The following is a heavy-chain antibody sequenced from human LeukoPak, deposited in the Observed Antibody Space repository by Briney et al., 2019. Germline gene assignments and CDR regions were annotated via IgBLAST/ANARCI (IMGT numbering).Heavy chain of an antibody. J-gene: IGHJ4*02. CDR1: GFTSSSYS. V-gene: IGHV3-23*01. Sequence: GGSLRLSCAASGFTSSSYSMSWVRQAPGKGLEWVSAVSGSGGGGRTYYADSVTGRFAISRDNSKNTLFLQMHRLRAEDTAVYYCAKDLTVDSGSYGNFDSWGQGTLVTVSS. D-gene: IGHD1-26*01. CDR2: VSGSGGGGRT. CDR3: AKDLTVDSGSYGNFDS.